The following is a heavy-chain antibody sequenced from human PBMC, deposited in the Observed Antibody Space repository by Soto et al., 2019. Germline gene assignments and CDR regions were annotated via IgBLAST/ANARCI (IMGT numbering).Heavy chain of an antibody. CDR2: IFYGGGT. Sequence: SETLSLTCTVTGGSISLINHYWGWIRQSPGKGPEWIGSIFYGGGTYFNPSLKSRVNMSVDTSRNQFSLELSSVTAADTAVYYCAHYYDTFDYWGQGSLVTVSS. D-gene: IGHD3-22*01. CDR1: GGSISLINHY. J-gene: IGHJ4*02. V-gene: IGHV4-39*01. CDR3: AHYYDTFDY.